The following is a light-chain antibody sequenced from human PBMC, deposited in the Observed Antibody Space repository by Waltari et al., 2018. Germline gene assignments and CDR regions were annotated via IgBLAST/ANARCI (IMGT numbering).Light chain of an antibody. V-gene: IGKV1-39*01. CDR3: QQTYGTSYT. J-gene: IGKJ2*01. CDR1: QSISSY. Sequence: DIQMTQSPSSLSASAGARVTITCRASQSISSYLNWYQQTPGKAHEVLIYAVSSLQGGVPSRFIGGGSGTDFTLTISSLQPEDFATYYCQQTYGTSYTFGQGTNLEIK. CDR2: AVS.